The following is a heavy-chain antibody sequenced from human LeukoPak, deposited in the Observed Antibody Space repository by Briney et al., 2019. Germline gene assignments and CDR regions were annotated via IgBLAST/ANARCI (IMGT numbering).Heavy chain of an antibody. D-gene: IGHD2-21*02. J-gene: IGHJ4*02. V-gene: IGHV3-23*01. CDR3: AKGGGDSWHGFDY. Sequence: GGSLRLSCAASGFTFSNSWMSWVRQAPGKGLEWVSGISGGGGSTNYADSVKGRFTISRDNSKNTLYLQMNSLRAEDTALYYCAKGGGDSWHGFDYWGQGTLVTVSS. CDR2: ISGGGGST. CDR1: GFTFSNSW.